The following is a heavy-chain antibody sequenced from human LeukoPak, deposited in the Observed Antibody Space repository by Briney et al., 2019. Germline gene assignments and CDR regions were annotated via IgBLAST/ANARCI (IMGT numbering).Heavy chain of an antibody. CDR2: IIPIFGTA. D-gene: IGHD3-16*01. J-gene: IGHJ4*02. CDR1: GGTFSSYA. Sequence: ASVKVSCKASGGTFSSYAISWVRQAPGQGLEWMGGIIPIFGTANYAQKFQGRVTITTDESTSTAYMELSSLRSEDTAVYYCARLSTATSYDYVWGTLSRVFDYWGQGTLVTVSS. V-gene: IGHV1-69*05. CDR3: ARLSTATSYDYVWGTLSRVFDY.